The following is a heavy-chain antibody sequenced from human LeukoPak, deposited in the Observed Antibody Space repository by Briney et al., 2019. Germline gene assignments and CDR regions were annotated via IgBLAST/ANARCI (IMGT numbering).Heavy chain of an antibody. CDR1: GFTFDDYA. CDR2: ISWNSGSI. CDR3: AKEGPNAFDI. Sequence: GRSLRLSCAASGFTFDDYAKHWVRQAPGKGLEWVSGISWNSGSIGYADSVKGRFTHSRDNAKNSLYLQMNSLRAEDMALYYCAKEGPNAFDIWGQGTMVTVSS. J-gene: IGHJ3*02. V-gene: IGHV3-9*03.